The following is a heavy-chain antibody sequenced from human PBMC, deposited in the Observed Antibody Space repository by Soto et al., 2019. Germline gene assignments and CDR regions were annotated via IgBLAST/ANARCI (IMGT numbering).Heavy chain of an antibody. CDR3: ARKSITASGYFDY. J-gene: IGHJ4*02. V-gene: IGHV4-38-2*02. D-gene: IGHD6-13*01. CDR2: IYHSGTT. CDR1: GGSISSGYY. Sequence: PSETLSLTCTVSGGSISSGYYWGWIRQAPGKGLEWIGSIYHSGTTYYNPSLQSRVTISVDTSKNQFSLKLNFVTAADTAMYYCARKSITASGYFDYWGQGILVTSPQ.